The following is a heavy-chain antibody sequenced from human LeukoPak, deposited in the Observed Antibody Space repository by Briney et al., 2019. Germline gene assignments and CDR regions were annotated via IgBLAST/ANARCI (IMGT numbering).Heavy chain of an antibody. D-gene: IGHD3-9*01. CDR1: GGSISSYY. J-gene: IGHJ5*02. Sequence: SETLSLTCTVSGGSISSYYWSWIRQPPGKGLEWIGYIYYSGSTNYNPSLKSRVTISVDTSKNQFALKLSSVTAADTAVYYCARGTPHTYYDILTGYIWFDPWGQGTLVTVSS. V-gene: IGHV4-59*01. CDR2: IYYSGST. CDR3: ARGTPHTYYDILTGYIWFDP.